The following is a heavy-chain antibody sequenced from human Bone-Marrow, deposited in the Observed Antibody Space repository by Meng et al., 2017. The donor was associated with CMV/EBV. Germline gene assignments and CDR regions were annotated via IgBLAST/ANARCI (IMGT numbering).Heavy chain of an antibody. CDR1: GYTFTGYY. Sequence: ASVKVSCKASGYTFTGYYMHWVRQAPGQGLEWMGWINPNSGGTNYAQKFQGRVTMTRDTSISTAYMELRSLRSDDTAVYYCARDGEYQLSYGLFDYWGQGTLVTVSS. D-gene: IGHD2-2*01. J-gene: IGHJ4*02. CDR2: INPNSGGT. CDR3: ARDGEYQLSYGLFDY. V-gene: IGHV1-2*02.